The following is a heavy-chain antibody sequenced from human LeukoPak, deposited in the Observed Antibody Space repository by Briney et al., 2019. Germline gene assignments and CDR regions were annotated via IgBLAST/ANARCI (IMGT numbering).Heavy chain of an antibody. J-gene: IGHJ4*02. Sequence: GGSLRLSCAASGFTFSSYAMSWVRQAPGKGLEWVSAISGSGGSTYYADSVKGRFTISRDNSKNTLCLQMNSLRAEDTAVYYCVKLGGYGSGSYYNDLPFDYRGQGTLVTVSS. CDR3: VKLGGYGSGSYYNDLPFDY. CDR2: ISGSGGST. V-gene: IGHV3-23*01. CDR1: GFTFSSYA. D-gene: IGHD3-10*01.